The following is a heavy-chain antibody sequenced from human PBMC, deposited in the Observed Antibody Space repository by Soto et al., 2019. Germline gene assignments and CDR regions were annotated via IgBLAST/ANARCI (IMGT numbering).Heavy chain of an antibody. Sequence: QVQLVESGGGVVQPGRSLRLSCAASGFTFSSYAMHWVRQAPGKGLEWVAVISYDGSNKYYADSVKGRFTISRDNSKNALYLQMNSLSAEDTAVYYCARGDCSGGSCRYYFDYWGQGPLVTVSS. V-gene: IGHV3-30-3*01. CDR3: ARGDCSGGSCRYYFDY. D-gene: IGHD2-15*01. CDR2: ISYDGSNK. J-gene: IGHJ4*02. CDR1: GFTFSSYA.